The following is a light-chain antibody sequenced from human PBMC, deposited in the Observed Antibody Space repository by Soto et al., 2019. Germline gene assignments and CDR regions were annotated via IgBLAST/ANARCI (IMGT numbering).Light chain of an antibody. Sequence: EIVLTQSPGTVSLSPGERAILSFRASQSVSSNYLAWYQQKPGQAPRLLIYGASSRATGIPDSFSGSGSGTDFTLAISRLEPEDFAVYYCQQYGGLPRTFGQGTKVEIK. CDR3: QQYGGLPRT. CDR1: QSVSSNY. V-gene: IGKV3-20*01. CDR2: GAS. J-gene: IGKJ1*01.